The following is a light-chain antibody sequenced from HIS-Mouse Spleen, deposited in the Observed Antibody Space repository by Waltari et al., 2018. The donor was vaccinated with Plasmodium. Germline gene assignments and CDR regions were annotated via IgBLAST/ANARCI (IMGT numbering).Light chain of an antibody. Sequence: SYELSQPPSVSVSPGQTARITCSGDALPKKYAYWYQQKSGQAPGLVIYEDSKRPSGLPERFAGPSSGTMATLTISGAQVEDEADYYCYSTDSSGNHRVFGGGTKLTVL. CDR1: ALPKKY. CDR3: YSTDSSGNHRV. J-gene: IGLJ3*02. CDR2: EDS. V-gene: IGLV3-10*01.